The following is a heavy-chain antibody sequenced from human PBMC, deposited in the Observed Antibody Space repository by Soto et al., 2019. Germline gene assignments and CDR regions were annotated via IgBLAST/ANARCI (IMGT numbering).Heavy chain of an antibody. V-gene: IGHV3-11*01. Sequence: GGSLRLSCGASGFTFSNYYMSWIRQAPGKGLEWVSYISSTGRTIYYADSVKGRFTVSRDNAQNSLSLKLNSLRVEDTAVYYCARSYSSGWEFDYWGQGTQVTVPQ. D-gene: IGHD6-19*01. CDR2: ISSTGRTI. CDR1: GFTFSNYY. J-gene: IGHJ4*02. CDR3: ARSYSSGWEFDY.